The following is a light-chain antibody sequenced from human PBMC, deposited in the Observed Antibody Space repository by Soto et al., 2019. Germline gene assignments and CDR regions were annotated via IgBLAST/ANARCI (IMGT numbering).Light chain of an antibody. CDR3: AAWDDSLKVV. J-gene: IGLJ2*01. CDR2: YDD. V-gene: IGLV1-36*01. Sequence: QSVLTQPPSVSEAPRQRVTISCSGSSSNIGNNAVNWYQQLPGKAPKLLIYYDDLLPSGVSDRFSGSKSGTSASLAISGLQSEDEADYYCAAWDDSLKVVFGGRTKLTVL. CDR1: SSNIGNNA.